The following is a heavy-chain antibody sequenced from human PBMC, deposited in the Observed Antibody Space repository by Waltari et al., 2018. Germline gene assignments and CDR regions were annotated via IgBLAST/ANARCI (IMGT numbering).Heavy chain of an antibody. CDR1: GGSFSGYY. Sequence: QVQLQQWGAGLLKPSETLSLTCAVYGGSFSGYYWSWIRQPPGKGLEWIGEINQSGRTNYNPSLKSRVTISVDTSKNQFSLKLSSVTAADTAVYYCARGSPAAISYWGQGTLVTVSS. V-gene: IGHV4-34*01. D-gene: IGHD2-2*01. CDR2: INQSGRT. CDR3: ARGSPAAISY. J-gene: IGHJ4*02.